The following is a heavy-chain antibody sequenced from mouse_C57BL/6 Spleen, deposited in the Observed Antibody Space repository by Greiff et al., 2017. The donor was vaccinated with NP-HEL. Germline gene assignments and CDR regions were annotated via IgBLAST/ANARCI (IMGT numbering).Heavy chain of an antibody. D-gene: IGHD1-1*01. CDR3: AREGYYGKKVFDY. Sequence: VQLRQPGTELVKPGASVKLSCKASGYTFTSYWMHWVKQRPGQGLEWIGNINPSNGGTNYNEKFKSKATLTVDKSSSTAYMQLSSLTSEDSAVYYCAREGYYGKKVFDYWGQGTTLTVSS. V-gene: IGHV1-53*01. J-gene: IGHJ2*01. CDR2: INPSNGGT. CDR1: GYTFTSYW.